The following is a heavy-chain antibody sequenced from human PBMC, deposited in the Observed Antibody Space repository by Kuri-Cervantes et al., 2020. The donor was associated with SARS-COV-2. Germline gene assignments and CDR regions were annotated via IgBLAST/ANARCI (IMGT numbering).Heavy chain of an antibody. J-gene: IGHJ4*02. V-gene: IGHV4-59*01. Sequence: SETLSLTCTVSGGSISSYYWSWIRQPPRKGLEWIGYIYYSGSTNYNPSLKSRVTISVDTSKNQFSLKLSSVTAADTAVYYCARAGYYFDYWGQGTLVTVSS. CDR3: ARAGYYFDY. CDR1: GGSISSYY. CDR2: IYYSGST.